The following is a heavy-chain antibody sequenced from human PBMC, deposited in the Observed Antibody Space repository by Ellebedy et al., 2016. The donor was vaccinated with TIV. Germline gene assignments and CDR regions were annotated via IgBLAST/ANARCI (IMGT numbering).Heavy chain of an antibody. J-gene: IGHJ5*02. Sequence: ASVKVSCKASGYTFTSYDINWVRQATGQGLEWMGWISAYNGNTNYAQKLQGRVTMTTDTSTSTAYMELRSLRSDDTAVYYCARGPELERGDWGFDPWGQGTLVTVSS. CDR3: ARGPELERGDWGFDP. CDR2: ISAYNGNT. V-gene: IGHV1-18*01. D-gene: IGHD1-1*01. CDR1: GYTFTSYD.